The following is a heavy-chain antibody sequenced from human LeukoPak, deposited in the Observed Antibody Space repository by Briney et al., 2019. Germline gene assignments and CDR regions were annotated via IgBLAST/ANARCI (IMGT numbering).Heavy chain of an antibody. J-gene: IGHJ3*02. V-gene: IGHV4-59*08. CDR1: GGSISSYY. CDR3: ARRRGAHTANALDI. Sequence: PSETLSLTCTVSGGSISSYYWSWIRQPPGKGLEWIGYIYSSGSTNYSPSLKSRVTISVDTSKNQFSLKLSSVTAADTAVYYCARRRGAHTANALDIWGQGTMVTVPS. CDR2: IYSSGST. D-gene: IGHD3-10*01.